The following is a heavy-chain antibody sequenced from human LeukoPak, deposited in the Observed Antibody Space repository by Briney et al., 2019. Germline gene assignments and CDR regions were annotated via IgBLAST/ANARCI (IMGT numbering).Heavy chain of an antibody. V-gene: IGHV3-7*01. Sequence: PGGSLRLSCSASGFTFSSYWMSWMRQAPGQGLEWVAHIGPDGSEKYYVDAVNGRFTIYRDNAKNSLYLQMNSLRAEDTAVYYCVGFGSVDNPWGQGTLVTVAS. D-gene: IGHD3-3*01. J-gene: IGHJ5*02. CDR2: IGPDGSEK. CDR1: GFTFSSYW. CDR3: VGFGSVDNP.